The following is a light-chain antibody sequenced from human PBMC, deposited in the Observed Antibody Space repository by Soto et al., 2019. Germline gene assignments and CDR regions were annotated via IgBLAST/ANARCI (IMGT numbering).Light chain of an antibody. CDR3: QQYGSSPWT. Sequence: EIVLTQSPGTLSLSPGERATLSCRASQSVSSDYLAWYQQKSGQTPRLLIYIASSRAPGIPDRFSGRGSGTPFTLTISRVEPEDFAVYYCQQYGSSPWTFGQGTKVAI. CDR1: QSVSSDY. J-gene: IGKJ1*01. CDR2: IAS. V-gene: IGKV3-20*01.